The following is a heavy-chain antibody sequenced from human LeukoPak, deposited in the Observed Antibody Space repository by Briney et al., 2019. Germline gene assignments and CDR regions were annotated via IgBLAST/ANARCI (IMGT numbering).Heavy chain of an antibody. Sequence: GGSLRLSCAASGFTVSSNYMSWVRQAPGKGLEWVSVIYSGGSTYYADSVKGRFTISRDNSKNTLYLQMNGLRAEDTAVYYCARIIHYYYYMDVWGKGTTVTVSS. CDR2: IYSGGST. V-gene: IGHV3-53*01. J-gene: IGHJ6*03. CDR3: ARIIHYYYYMDV. CDR1: GFTVSSNY.